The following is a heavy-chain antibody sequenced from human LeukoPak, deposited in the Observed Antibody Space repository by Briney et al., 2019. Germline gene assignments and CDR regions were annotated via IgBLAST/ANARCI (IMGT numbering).Heavy chain of an antibody. D-gene: IGHD4-17*01. J-gene: IGHJ3*02. CDR1: GFTFGDYA. V-gene: IGHV3-49*04. CDR2: IRSKAYGGTI. Sequence: GGSLRLSCTASGFTFGDYAMTWVRQAPGKGLEWVGFIRSKAYGGTIEYGASVKGRFTISRDDSKSSAYLQMNSLKTEDTAVYYCIRASGDYVIDAFDIWGQGTMVTVSS. CDR3: IRASGDYVIDAFDI.